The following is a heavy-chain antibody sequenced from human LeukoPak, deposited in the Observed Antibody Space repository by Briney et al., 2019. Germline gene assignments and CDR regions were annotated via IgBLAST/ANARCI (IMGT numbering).Heavy chain of an antibody. V-gene: IGHV1-69*02. CDR1: GGTFSSYT. CDR2: IIPILGIP. Sequence: GSSVKVSCKASGGTFSSYTISRVRQAPGQGLEWMGRIIPILGIPNYAQKFQGRVTITADKSTSTAYMELSSLRSEDTAVYYCARSNPFVVVVPAAAGLEAFDIWGQGTMVTVSS. D-gene: IGHD2-2*01. J-gene: IGHJ3*02. CDR3: ARSNPFVVVVPAAAGLEAFDI.